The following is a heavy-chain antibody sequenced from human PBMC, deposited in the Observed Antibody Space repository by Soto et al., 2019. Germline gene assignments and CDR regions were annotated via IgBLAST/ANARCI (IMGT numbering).Heavy chain of an antibody. Sequence: QVQLQESGPGLVKPSETLSLTCTVSGGSISSCYWSWIRQPPGKGLEWIGYIYYSGSTNYNPSLKSRVTISVDTSKNQFSLKLSSVTAADTAVYYCARLTRDGYYYYMDVWGKGTTVTVSS. D-gene: IGHD2-2*01. CDR3: ARLTRDGYYYYMDV. V-gene: IGHV4-59*08. CDR1: GGSISSCY. CDR2: IYYSGST. J-gene: IGHJ6*03.